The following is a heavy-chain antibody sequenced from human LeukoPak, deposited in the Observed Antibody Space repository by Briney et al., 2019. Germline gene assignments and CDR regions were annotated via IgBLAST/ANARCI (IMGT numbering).Heavy chain of an antibody. D-gene: IGHD6-19*01. J-gene: IGHJ4*02. CDR2: IHTSGST. CDR3: ARDGGYTSHDY. V-gene: IGHV4-4*07. CDR1: GGSIIGYY. Sequence: SETLSLTCTVSGGSIIGYYWSWMRQPAGKGLEYIGRIHTSGSTNYNPSLKSRVTMSLDTSKNQFSLKLTSVTAADTAVYYCARDGGYTSHDYWGQGTLVTVSS.